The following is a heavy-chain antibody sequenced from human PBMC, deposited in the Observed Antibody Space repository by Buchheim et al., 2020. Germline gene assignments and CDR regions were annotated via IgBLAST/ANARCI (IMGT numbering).Heavy chain of an antibody. CDR3: GAPSAGTTGYFQH. Sequence: QVQLQESGPGLVRPSQTLSLTCTVSSASISSGGYYWSWIRQLPGKGLEWIGYIYYSGNSYSNPSLKSRVTMSVDTSENQFSLKRNSVTAADKAVYYCGAPSAGTTGYFQHWGQGTL. CDR1: SASISSGGYY. V-gene: IGHV4-31*03. CDR2: IYYSGNS. D-gene: IGHD1-14*01. J-gene: IGHJ1*01.